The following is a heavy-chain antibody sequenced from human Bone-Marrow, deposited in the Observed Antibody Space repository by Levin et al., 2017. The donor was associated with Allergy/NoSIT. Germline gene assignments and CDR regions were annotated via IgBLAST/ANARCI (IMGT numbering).Heavy chain of an antibody. Sequence: SGGSLRLSCAASGFTFDDYAMHWVRQAPGKGLEWVSGISWNSGSIGYADSVKGRFTISRDNAKNSLYLQMNSLRAEDTALYYCAKDKYSSGRRGYFQHWGQGTLVTVSS. J-gene: IGHJ1*01. V-gene: IGHV3-9*01. CDR3: AKDKYSSGRRGYFQH. CDR1: GFTFDDYA. CDR2: ISWNSGSI. D-gene: IGHD6-19*01.